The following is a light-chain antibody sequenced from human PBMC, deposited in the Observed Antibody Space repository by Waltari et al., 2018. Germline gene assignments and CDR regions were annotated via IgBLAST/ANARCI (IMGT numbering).Light chain of an antibody. CDR1: SSDVGTYNL. CDR2: EVT. CDR3: CSYNDGPYV. Sequence: QSALTQPASVSGSPGQSITISCTGTSSDVGTYNLVSWYQQHPGKAPRPMLYEVTKRPSGVSSLSSSSRSGNTASLTISELQAEDGADYYCCSYNDGPYVFGTGTKVTVL. J-gene: IGLJ1*01. V-gene: IGLV2-23*02.